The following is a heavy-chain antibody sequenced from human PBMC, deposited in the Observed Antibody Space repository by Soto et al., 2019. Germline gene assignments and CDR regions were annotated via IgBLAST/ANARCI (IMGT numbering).Heavy chain of an antibody. D-gene: IGHD4-17*01. CDR1: GFSISSDW. Sequence: PGGSLRLSCTASGFSISSDWMNWVRQAPGKGLEWVAILKKDGSEEFYVDSVKGRFTISRDNAKSSVYLQMNSLRAEDTAVYYCAKENTPDYGDYVDYWGQGTLVTVSS. J-gene: IGHJ4*02. V-gene: IGHV3-7*03. CDR2: LKKDGSEE. CDR3: AKENTPDYGDYVDY.